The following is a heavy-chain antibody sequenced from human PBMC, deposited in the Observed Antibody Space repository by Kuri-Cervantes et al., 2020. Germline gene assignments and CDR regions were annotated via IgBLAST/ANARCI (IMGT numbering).Heavy chain of an antibody. CDR3: AREQYSSSWSYYMDV. J-gene: IGHJ6*03. Sequence: SVKVSCKASGYTFTSYGISWVRQAPGQGLEWMGGIIPIFGTANYAQKFQGRVTITTDESTSTAYMELSSLRSEDTAVYYYAREQYSSSWSYYMDVWGKGTTVTVSS. CDR2: IIPIFGTA. V-gene: IGHV1-69*05. CDR1: GYTFTSYG. D-gene: IGHD6-13*01.